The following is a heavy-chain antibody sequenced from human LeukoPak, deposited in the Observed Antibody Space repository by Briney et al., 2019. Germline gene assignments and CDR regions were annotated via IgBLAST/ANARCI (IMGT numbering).Heavy chain of an antibody. Sequence: GGPLRLSCAVSGFTFTDYWMNWVRQAPGKGLEWVASIRQDGGEKSYVDSVKGRFTISRDNTKNSLYLQMSSLWAEDTAVYYCARDGTAPGLYFDLWGRGTLVTVSS. CDR2: IRQDGGEK. CDR3: ARDGTAPGLYFDL. CDR1: GFTFTDYW. V-gene: IGHV3-7*01. J-gene: IGHJ4*01. D-gene: IGHD6-13*01.